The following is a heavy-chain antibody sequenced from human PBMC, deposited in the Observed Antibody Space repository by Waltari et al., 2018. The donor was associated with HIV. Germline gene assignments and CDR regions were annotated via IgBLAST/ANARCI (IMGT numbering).Heavy chain of an antibody. D-gene: IGHD3-16*01. V-gene: IGHV1-2*02. J-gene: IGHJ4*01. Sequence: QDQLIQSGTEVKEPGDSLRLSCRASGSTFMGHFIHWVRQAPGQGLEWMGDLNPRSGDTEYAQKFRGRVTLTGDTSVNTAYLDLKGLRFDDTATYFCHRPWDSDHWGSDLWGQGTLVIVS. CDR3: HRPWDSDHWGSDL. CDR1: GSTFMGHF. CDR2: LNPRSGDT.